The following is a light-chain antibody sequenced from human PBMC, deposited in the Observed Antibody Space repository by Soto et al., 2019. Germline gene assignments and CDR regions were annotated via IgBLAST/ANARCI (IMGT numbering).Light chain of an antibody. J-gene: IGLJ1*01. V-gene: IGLV2-14*01. CDR2: EVS. CDR3: FSFTTDWTHV. Sequence: QSALTQPASVSGSPGQSITISCTGSSSDIGAYNYVSWFQQYPGKAPKLIISEVSNRPSGVSNRFSGSKSGTAASLTFSGLQTEDEADYFCFSFTTDWTHVFGTGTKLTVL. CDR1: SSDIGAYNY.